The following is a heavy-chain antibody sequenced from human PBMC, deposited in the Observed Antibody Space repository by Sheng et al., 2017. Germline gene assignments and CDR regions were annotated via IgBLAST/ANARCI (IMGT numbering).Heavy chain of an antibody. J-gene: IGHJ6*02. V-gene: IGHV1-46*01. CDR3: ARGDSSGWHGMDV. CDR1: GYTFPIYY. Sequence: QVHLVQSGAEVKKPGASVKVSCKTSGYTFPIYYVHWVRQAPGQGLEWMGIINVSADDTRYAQQFRGRVTMTRDTSTNTVDMELRSLRSEDTAVYFCARGDSSGWHGMDVWDQGP. D-gene: IGHD6-19*01. CDR2: INVSADDT.